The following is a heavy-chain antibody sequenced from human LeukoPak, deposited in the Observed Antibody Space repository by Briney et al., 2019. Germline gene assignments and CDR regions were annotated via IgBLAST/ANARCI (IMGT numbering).Heavy chain of an antibody. CDR1: GGFISSLY. Sequence: PSETLSLTCGVSGGFISSLYWSWIRQPAGKGLEWIGRINTSGSTNYNPSLKSRVTISVDKSNNQFSLSLSSVTAADTAVYYCARGHEGSGGLTPFDPWGQGTLDTVSS. CDR3: ARGHEGSGGLTPFDP. V-gene: IGHV4-4*07. J-gene: IGHJ5*02. CDR2: INTSGST. D-gene: IGHD6-19*01.